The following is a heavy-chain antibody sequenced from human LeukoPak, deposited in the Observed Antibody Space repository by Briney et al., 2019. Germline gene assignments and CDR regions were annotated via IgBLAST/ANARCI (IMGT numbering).Heavy chain of an antibody. CDR2: INWNGGST. J-gene: IGHJ3*02. Sequence: GSLRLSCAASGFTVDDYGMSWVRQAPGKGLEWVSGINWNGGSTGYADSVKGRFTISRDNAKNSLYLQMNSLRAEDTALYYCARDATDDYVWGSYSRGAFDIWGQGTMVTVSS. D-gene: IGHD3-16*01. CDR3: ARDATDDYVWGSYSRGAFDI. CDR1: GFTVDDYG. V-gene: IGHV3-20*04.